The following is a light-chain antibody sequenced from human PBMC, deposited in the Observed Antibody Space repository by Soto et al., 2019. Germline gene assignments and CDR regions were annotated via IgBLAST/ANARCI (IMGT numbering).Light chain of an antibody. CDR2: DAS. CDR3: QHYNSYSEA. CDR1: QSISSW. Sequence: DIQMTQSPSRLSGSVGGRVTITCRASQSISSWLAWYQQMPGKAPKLLIYDASSLHSGVPSRFSGSGSGTEFTLTISSLQPDDFATYYCQHYNSYSEAFGQGTKVDIK. V-gene: IGKV1-5*01. J-gene: IGKJ1*01.